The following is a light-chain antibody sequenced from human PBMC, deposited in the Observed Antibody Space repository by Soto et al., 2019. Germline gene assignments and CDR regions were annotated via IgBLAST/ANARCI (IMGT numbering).Light chain of an antibody. J-gene: IGKJ1*01. CDR1: QSVSSN. CDR2: GAS. Sequence: EIVLTQSPGTLSLSPGERATLSCRASQSVSSNLAWYQQKPGQAPRLLIYGASTRATGVPARFSGSGSGTEFTLTISSLQSEDFAVYYCQQHAGSPWTLGQGTKVDIK. V-gene: IGKV3-15*01. CDR3: QQHAGSPWT.